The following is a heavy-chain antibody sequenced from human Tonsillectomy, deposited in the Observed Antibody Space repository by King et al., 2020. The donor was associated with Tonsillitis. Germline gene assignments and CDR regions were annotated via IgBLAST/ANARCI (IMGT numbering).Heavy chain of an antibody. CDR3: ARLVDTAMEYYFDY. CDR2: IKQDGSEK. CDR1: GFTFSSYW. V-gene: IGHV3-7*03. D-gene: IGHD5-18*01. Sequence: DVQLVESGGGLVQPGGSLRLSCAASGFTFSSYWMSWVRQAPGKGLEWVANIKQDGSEKYYVDSVKGRFTISRDNAKNSLYLQMNSLRAEDTAVYYCARLVDTAMEYYFDYWGQGTLVTVSS. J-gene: IGHJ4*02.